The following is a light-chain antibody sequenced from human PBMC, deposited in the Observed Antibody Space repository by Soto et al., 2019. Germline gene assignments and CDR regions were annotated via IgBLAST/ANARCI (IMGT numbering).Light chain of an antibody. CDR1: QAINNY. V-gene: IGKV1-27*01. CDR3: QQYNSYSCA. CDR2: AAS. J-gene: IGKJ2*02. Sequence: DIQMTQAPSSLSASVGDRVTITCRARQAINNYLAWYQQKPGQLPRLLIQAASTLQPGVPSRFSGSGSGTEFTLTISSLQSDDFATYYCQQYNSYSCAFGEGSK.